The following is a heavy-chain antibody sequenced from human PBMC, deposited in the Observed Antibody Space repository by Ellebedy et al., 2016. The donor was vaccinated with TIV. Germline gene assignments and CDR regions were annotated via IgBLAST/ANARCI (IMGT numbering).Heavy chain of an antibody. V-gene: IGHV3-74*03. CDR1: GFTFSHYL. Sequence: PGGSLRLSCAVSGFTFSHYLMHWVRHAPGKALAWVSRCSLHESGSSYADSVRGRFTSSRDSAKNALYLQMNSLTPDETAVYYCVRDAEYPGHDWYYDRWGRGTLVAVSP. CDR2: CSLHESGS. D-gene: IGHD2-2*01. J-gene: IGHJ2*01. CDR3: VRDAEYPGHDWYYDR.